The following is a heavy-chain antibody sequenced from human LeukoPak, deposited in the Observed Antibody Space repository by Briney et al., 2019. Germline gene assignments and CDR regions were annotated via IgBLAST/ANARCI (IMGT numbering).Heavy chain of an antibody. V-gene: IGHV4-59*01. Sequence: SETLSLTCTVSGGSISSYYWSWIRQPPGKGLEWIGYIYYSGSTNYNPSLKSRVTISVDTSKNQFSLKLSSVTAADTAVYYCARDEGIYAGYYYGMDVWGNGTTVTVSS. J-gene: IGHJ6*04. CDR1: GGSISSYY. CDR3: ARDEGIYAGYYYGMDV. CDR2: IYYSGST. D-gene: IGHD2/OR15-2a*01.